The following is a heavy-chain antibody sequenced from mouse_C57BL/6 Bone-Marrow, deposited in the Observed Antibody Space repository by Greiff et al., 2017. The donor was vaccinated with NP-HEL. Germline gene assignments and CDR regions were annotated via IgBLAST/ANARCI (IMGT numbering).Heavy chain of an antibody. CDR2: IDPSDSYT. Sequence: QVQLQQPGAELVKPGASVKLSCKASGYTFTSYWMQWVKQRPGQGLEWIGEIDPSDSYTNYNQKFKGKATLTVDTSSSTAYMQLSSLTSEDSAVYYCARRDGVDYWGQGTTLTVSS. D-gene: IGHD3-3*01. J-gene: IGHJ2*01. V-gene: IGHV1-50*01. CDR3: ARRDGVDY. CDR1: GYTFTSYW.